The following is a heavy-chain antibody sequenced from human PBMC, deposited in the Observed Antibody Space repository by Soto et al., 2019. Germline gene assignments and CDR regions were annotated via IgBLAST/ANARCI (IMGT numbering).Heavy chain of an antibody. Sequence: QVQLVESGGGVVQPGRSLRLSCAASGFTFSSYGMHWVRQAPGKGLEWVAVIWYDGSNKYYADSVKGRFTISRDNSKNTLYLQMSSLRAEDTAVYYCARESVSRDGYNLPHDYWGQGTLVTVSS. J-gene: IGHJ4*02. D-gene: IGHD5-12*01. V-gene: IGHV3-33*01. CDR1: GFTFSSYG. CDR2: IWYDGSNK. CDR3: ARESVSRDGYNLPHDY.